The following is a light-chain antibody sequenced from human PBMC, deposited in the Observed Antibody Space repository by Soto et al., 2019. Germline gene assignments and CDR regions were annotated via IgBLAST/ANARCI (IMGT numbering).Light chain of an antibody. CDR1: SSDVGGYNY. V-gene: IGLV2-14*03. CDR3: ISYTSSSPYV. Sequence: SVLTQPASVSGSPGQSITISCTGTSSDVGGYNYVSWYQHHPGKAPKLIIFDVSNRPSGISNRFSGSKSGNTASLTISGLQAEDEADYYCISYTSSSPYVFGTGTKVTVL. CDR2: DVS. J-gene: IGLJ1*01.